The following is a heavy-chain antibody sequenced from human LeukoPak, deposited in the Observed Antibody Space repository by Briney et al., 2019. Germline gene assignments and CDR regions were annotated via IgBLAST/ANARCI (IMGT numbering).Heavy chain of an antibody. D-gene: IGHD4-23*01. V-gene: IGHV3-11*05. J-gene: IGHJ4*02. CDR3: ARDLRFGGNSGPVFSWYY. CDR2: SSSSSSI. Sequence: SSSSSSIDYADSVKGRFTISRDNAKNSLHLQMKSLRAEDTAVYYCARDLRFGGNSGPVFSWYYWGQGTPVTVSS.